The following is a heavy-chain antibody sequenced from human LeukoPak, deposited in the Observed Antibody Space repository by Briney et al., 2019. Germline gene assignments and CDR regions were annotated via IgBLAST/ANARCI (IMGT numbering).Heavy chain of an antibody. V-gene: IGHV4-38-2*01. CDR1: GYSISSGYY. J-gene: IGHJ4*02. CDR3: ATEVGQGLVRT. CDR2: IYHSGRT. D-gene: IGHD6-19*01. Sequence: SETLSLTCGVSGYSISSGYYWGWIRQPPGKGLEWIGSIYHSGRTYYNPSLKSRVTISVDTSKNQFSLKLTSVAAADTAVYYCATEVGQGLVRTWGQGTLVTVSS.